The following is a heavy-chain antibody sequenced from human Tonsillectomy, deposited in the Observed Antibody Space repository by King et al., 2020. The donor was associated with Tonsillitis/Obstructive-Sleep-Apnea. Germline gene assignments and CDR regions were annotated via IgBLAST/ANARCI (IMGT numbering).Heavy chain of an antibody. Sequence: VQLVESGGGLVQPGGSLRLSCAASGFTFSSYAMSWVLQAPGRGLQWVSAISGGGGSTYYADSVRGRVTISRDYSKNTLYLQMNSLRAEDTAVYYCAKYEGSGWYYFDYWGQGTLVTVSS. V-gene: IGHV3-23*04. D-gene: IGHD6-19*01. CDR3: AKYEGSGWYYFDY. J-gene: IGHJ4*02. CDR2: ISGGGGST. CDR1: GFTFSSYA.